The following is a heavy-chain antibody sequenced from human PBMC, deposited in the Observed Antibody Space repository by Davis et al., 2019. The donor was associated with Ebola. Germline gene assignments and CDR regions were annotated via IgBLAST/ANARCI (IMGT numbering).Heavy chain of an antibody. CDR1: GGSISSSNW. CDR3: ARWGGTMVRELNWFDP. Sequence: MPSETLSLTCAVPGGSISSSNWWSWVRQPPGKGLEWIGEIYHSGSTNYNPSLKSRVTISVDKSKNQFSLKLSSVTAADTAVYYCARWGGTMVRELNWFDPWGQGTLVTVSS. D-gene: IGHD3-10*01. CDR2: IYHSGST. J-gene: IGHJ5*02. V-gene: IGHV4-4*02.